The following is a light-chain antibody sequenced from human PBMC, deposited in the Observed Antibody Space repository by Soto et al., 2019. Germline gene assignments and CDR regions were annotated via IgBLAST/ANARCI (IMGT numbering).Light chain of an antibody. CDR1: QSISTY. J-gene: IGKJ4*01. CDR3: QQSYTTPLN. CDR2: AAS. V-gene: IGKV1-39*01. Sequence: DIQMTQSPSSLSASVGDRVTITCRASQSISTYLNWYQQKPGKAPKLLIYAASSLQGGVPSRFSGSGSGTDFTLTISSLQHEDFATYYCQQSYTTPLNFGGGTKVDIK.